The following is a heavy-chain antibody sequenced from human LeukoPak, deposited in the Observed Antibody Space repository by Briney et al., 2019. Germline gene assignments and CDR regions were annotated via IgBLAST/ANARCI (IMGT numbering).Heavy chain of an antibody. Sequence: GGSLRLSCAASGFTFSSYAMSWVRQAPGKGLEWVSAISGSGGSTYYADSVKGRFTISRDNSKNTLYLQMNSLRAEDTAVYYCEGLPQTYSSGWYIRVYWGQGTLVTVSS. J-gene: IGHJ4*02. CDR1: GFTFSSYA. CDR2: ISGSGGST. CDR3: EGLPQTYSSGWYIRVY. D-gene: IGHD6-19*01. V-gene: IGHV3-23*01.